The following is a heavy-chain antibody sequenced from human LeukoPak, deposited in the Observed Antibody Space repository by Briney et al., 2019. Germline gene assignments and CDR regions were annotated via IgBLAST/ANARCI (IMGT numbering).Heavy chain of an antibody. V-gene: IGHV3-66*02. CDR1: GFTVSSNY. CDR3: ASYERDGWHDPFQH. Sequence: PGGSLRLSCAASGFTVSSNYMSWVRQAPGKGLEWVSVIYSGGSTYYADSVKGRFTISRDNSKNTLYLQMNSLRAEDTAVYYCASYERDGWHDPFQHWGQGTLVTVSS. CDR2: IYSGGST. D-gene: IGHD1-1*01. J-gene: IGHJ1*01.